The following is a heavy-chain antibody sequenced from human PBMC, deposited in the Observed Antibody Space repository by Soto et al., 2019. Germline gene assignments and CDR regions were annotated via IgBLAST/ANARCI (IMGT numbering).Heavy chain of an antibody. Sequence: GGSLRLSCAASGFTFSTYAMTWVRQAPGKGLEWVAVIWYDGSNKYYADSVKGRFTISRDNSKNTLYLQMNSLRAEDTAVYYCAKGKAIAGTDYWGQGTLVTVSS. J-gene: IGHJ4*02. V-gene: IGHV3-33*06. CDR1: GFTFSTYA. CDR3: AKGKAIAGTDY. CDR2: IWYDGSNK. D-gene: IGHD2-15*01.